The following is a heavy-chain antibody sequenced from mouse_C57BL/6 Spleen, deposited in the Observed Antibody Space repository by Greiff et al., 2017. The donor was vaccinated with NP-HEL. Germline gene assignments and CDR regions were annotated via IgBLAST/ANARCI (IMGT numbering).Heavy chain of an antibody. V-gene: IGHV1-55*01. Sequence: QVQLQQSGAELVKPGASVKLSCKASGYTFTSYWITWVKQRPGQGLEWIGDIYPGSGSTNYNEKFKSKATLTVDTSSSTAYMQLSSLTSEDSAVYYCARGDAGYFDYWGQGTTLTVSS. J-gene: IGHJ2*01. D-gene: IGHD3-3*01. CDR2: IYPGSGST. CDR1: GYTFTSYW. CDR3: ARGDAGYFDY.